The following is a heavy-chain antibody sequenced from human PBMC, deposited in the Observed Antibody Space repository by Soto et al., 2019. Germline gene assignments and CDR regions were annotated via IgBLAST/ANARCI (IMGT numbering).Heavy chain of an antibody. CDR2: ISYDGSNK. V-gene: IGHV3-30*18. Sequence: GGSLRLSCAASGFTFSSYGMHWVRQAPGKGLEWVAVISYDGSNKYYADSVKGRFTISRDNSKNTLYLQMNSLRAEDTAVYYCAKDHGFPTDYYYYGMDVWGQGTTVTVSS. CDR3: AKDHGFPTDYYYYGMDV. D-gene: IGHD4-4*01. CDR1: GFTFSSYG. J-gene: IGHJ6*02.